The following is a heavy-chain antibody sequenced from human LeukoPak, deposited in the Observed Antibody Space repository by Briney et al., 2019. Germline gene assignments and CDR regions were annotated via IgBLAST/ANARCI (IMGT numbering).Heavy chain of an antibody. Sequence: GSLRLSCAASGFTFSDYYMSWIRQAPGKGLEWVSAVSNRGGSTYYADSVKGRFTISRDNSKNTLYLQMNSLRAEDTAVYYCARSDGYGLVGIWGQGTMVTVSS. V-gene: IGHV3-23*01. CDR1: GFTFSDYY. CDR3: ARSDGYGLVGI. J-gene: IGHJ3*02. D-gene: IGHD3-10*01. CDR2: VSNRGGST.